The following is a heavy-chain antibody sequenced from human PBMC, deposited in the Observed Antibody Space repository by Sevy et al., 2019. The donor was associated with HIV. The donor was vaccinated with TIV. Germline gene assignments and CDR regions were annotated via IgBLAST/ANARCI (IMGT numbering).Heavy chain of an antibody. CDR2: FDPEDGET. CDR3: ATETPTVPTRSYWYFDL. D-gene: IGHD4-17*01. V-gene: IGHV1-24*01. J-gene: IGHJ2*01. Sequence: AAVKVSCKVSGYTLTELSMHWVGQAPGKGLEWMGGFDPEDGETIYAQKFQGRVTMTEDTSTDTAYMELSSLRSDDTAMYYCATETPTVPTRSYWYFDLWGRGTLVTVSS. CDR1: GYTLTELS.